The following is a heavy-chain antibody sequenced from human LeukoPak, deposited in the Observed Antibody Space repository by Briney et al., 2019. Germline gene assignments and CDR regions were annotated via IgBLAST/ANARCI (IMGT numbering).Heavy chain of an antibody. Sequence: SETLSLTCTVSGGSISSGDYYWSWIRQLPGKGLEWIGYIYYSGSTYYNPSLKSRVTISVDTSKNQFSLKLSSVTAADTAVYYCARLSTSDRPYYYYGMDVWGQGTTVTVSS. CDR2: IYYSGST. V-gene: IGHV4-30-4*01. CDR3: ARLSTSDRPYYYYGMDV. D-gene: IGHD2-2*01. J-gene: IGHJ6*02. CDR1: GGSISSGDYY.